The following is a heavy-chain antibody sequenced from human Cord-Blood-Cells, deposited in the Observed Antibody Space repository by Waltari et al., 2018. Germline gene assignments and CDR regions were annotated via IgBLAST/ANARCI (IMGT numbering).Heavy chain of an antibody. CDR2: INPNSGGT. CDR3: ARYSSSWYYSVDYFDY. J-gene: IGHJ4*02. D-gene: IGHD6-13*01. CDR1: GYTFTGYY. V-gene: IGHV1-2*02. Sequence: QVQLVQPGAEVKKPGASVKVSCKASGYTFTGYYMQWVRQAPGQGLEWMGWINPNSGGTNYAQKFQGRVTMTRDTSISTAYMELSRLRSDDTAVYYCARYSSSWYYSVDYFDYWGQGTLVTVSS.